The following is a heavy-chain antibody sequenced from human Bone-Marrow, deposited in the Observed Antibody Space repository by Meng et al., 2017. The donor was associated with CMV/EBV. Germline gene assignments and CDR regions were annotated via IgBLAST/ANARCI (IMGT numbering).Heavy chain of an antibody. CDR1: GFTFRSYW. J-gene: IGHJ6*02. D-gene: IGHD3-3*01. V-gene: IGHV3-7*04. CDR2: IKQDGSAK. CDR3: AGVTYYGFWSGLSAGNYGMDV. Sequence: GESLKISCAASGFTFRSYWMSWVRQAPGKGLELVANIKQDGSAKNDVDSAKGRFTISRDNAKNALYLQMLRLRAETTAVYVCAGVTYYGFWSGLSAGNYGMDVWGQGTTVTVSS.